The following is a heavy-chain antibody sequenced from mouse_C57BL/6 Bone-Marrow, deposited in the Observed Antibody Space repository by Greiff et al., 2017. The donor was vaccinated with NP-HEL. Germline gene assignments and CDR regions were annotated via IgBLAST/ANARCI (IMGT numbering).Heavy chain of an antibody. D-gene: IGHD2-3*01. CDR2: IDPETGGT. J-gene: IGHJ3*01. CDR1: GYTFTDYE. CDR3: TVYDGYSRLFAY. Sequence: QVQLQQSGAELVRPGASVTLSCKASGYTFTDYEMHWVKQTPVHGLEWIGAIDPETGGTAYNQKFKGKAILTADKSSSTAYMELRSLTSEDSAVYYCTVYDGYSRLFAYWGQGTLVTVSA. V-gene: IGHV1-15*01.